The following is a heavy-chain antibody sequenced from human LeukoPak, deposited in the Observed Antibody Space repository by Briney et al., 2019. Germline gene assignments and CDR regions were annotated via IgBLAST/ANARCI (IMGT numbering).Heavy chain of an antibody. CDR1: GFSFSSYE. Sequence: GGSLRLSCAAYGFSFSSYEMNWVRQAPGKGLEWVSYISSSGSTIYYAESVKGRFTISRDNAKNSLYLQMNSLRAEDTAVYYCARDRGIIGYWGQGTLVTVSS. D-gene: IGHD2-21*01. J-gene: IGHJ4*01. V-gene: IGHV3-48*03. CDR3: ARDRGIIGY. CDR2: ISSSGSTI.